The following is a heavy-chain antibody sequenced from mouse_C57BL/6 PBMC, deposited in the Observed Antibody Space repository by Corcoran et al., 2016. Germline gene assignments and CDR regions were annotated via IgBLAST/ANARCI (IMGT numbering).Heavy chain of an antibody. J-gene: IGHJ2*01. CDR2: INPNNGGT. Sequence: EVQLQQSGPELVKPGASVKISCKASGYTFTDYYMNWVKQSHGKSLEWIGDINPNNGGTSYKQKFKGKATLTVDKSSSTAYMELRSLTSEDSAVYYWARRDYYGSNDYWGQGTTLTVSS. V-gene: IGHV1-26*01. D-gene: IGHD1-1*01. CDR3: ARRDYYGSNDY. CDR1: GYTFTDYY.